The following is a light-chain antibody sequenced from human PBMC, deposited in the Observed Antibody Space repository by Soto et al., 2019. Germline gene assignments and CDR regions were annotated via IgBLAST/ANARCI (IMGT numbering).Light chain of an antibody. J-gene: IGKJ1*01. Sequence: EIVMTQSPATLSVSPGERATLSCRASQSVSSNLAWYQQKPGQAPRLLIHGASTRATGIPARFSGSGSGTEFTLTISSLQSEDLAVYYCQQYNNWPSWTFGQGTKVEIK. CDR1: QSVSSN. CDR3: QQYNNWPSWT. CDR2: GAS. V-gene: IGKV3-15*01.